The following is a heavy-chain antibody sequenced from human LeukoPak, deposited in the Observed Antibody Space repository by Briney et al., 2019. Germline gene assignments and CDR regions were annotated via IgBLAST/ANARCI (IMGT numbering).Heavy chain of an antibody. Sequence: PSETLSLTCAVYGGSFSGYYWSWIRQPPGKGLEWIGEINHSGSTNYNPSLKSRVTISVDTSKNQFSLKLSSVTAADTAVYYCARSGYEMTAAGHPSDYWGQGTLVTVSS. V-gene: IGHV4-34*01. CDR3: ARSGYEMTAAGHPSDY. D-gene: IGHD6-13*01. J-gene: IGHJ4*02. CDR2: INHSGST. CDR1: GGSFSGYY.